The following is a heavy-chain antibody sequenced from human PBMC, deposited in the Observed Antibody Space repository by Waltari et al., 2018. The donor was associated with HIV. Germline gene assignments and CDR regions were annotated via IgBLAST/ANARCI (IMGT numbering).Heavy chain of an antibody. J-gene: IGHJ4*02. D-gene: IGHD3-16*01. CDR3: ARHGRMGGGTHRRYFDY. CDR2: IFYTGST. V-gene: IGHV4-39*01. Sequence: QLQLQESGPGLVKPSETLSLTCSVSGDSISSSSYYWGWVRQPPGKGLEWIGSIFYTGSTDYNPSLKSRVTISVDTSRNRFSLKRSSVTAADTAVYYCARHGRMGGGTHRRYFDYWGQGTLVTVSS. CDR1: GDSISSSSYY.